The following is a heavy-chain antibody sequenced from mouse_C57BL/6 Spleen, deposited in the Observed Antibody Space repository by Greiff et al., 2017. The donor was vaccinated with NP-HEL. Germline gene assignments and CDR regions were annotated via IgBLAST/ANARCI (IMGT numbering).Heavy chain of an antibody. V-gene: IGHV1-82*01. CDR3: ARHYYGSSYGYVDV. J-gene: IGHJ1*03. D-gene: IGHD1-1*01. CDR2: IYPGDGDT. CDR1: GYAFSSSW. Sequence: QVQLQQSGPELVKPGASVKISCKASGYAFSSSWMNWVKQRPGKGLEWIGRIYPGDGDTNYNGKFKGKATLTADKSSSTAYMQLSSLTSEDSAVYFCARHYYGSSYGYVDVWGTGTTVTVSS.